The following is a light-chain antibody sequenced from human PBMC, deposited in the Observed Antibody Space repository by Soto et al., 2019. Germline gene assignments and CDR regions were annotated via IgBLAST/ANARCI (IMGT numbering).Light chain of an antibody. Sequence: AIHMTQSPSSLSASVEDRVTITCRASQGIRSELGWYQQKPGKAPNLLIYTASTLQSGVPSRVSGSGSGTEFTLTISSLQPDDFATYYCQQYNTCWTSCPGTNVDIK. CDR3: QQYNTCWT. V-gene: IGKV1-6*01. CDR1: QGIRSE. CDR2: TAS. J-gene: IGKJ1*01.